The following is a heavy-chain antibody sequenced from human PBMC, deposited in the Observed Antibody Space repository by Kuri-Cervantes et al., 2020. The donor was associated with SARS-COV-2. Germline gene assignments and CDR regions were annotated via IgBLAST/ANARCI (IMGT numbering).Heavy chain of an antibody. D-gene: IGHD2-15*01. Sequence: ETLSLTCAASGFTFSSYDMHWVRQATGKGLEWVSAIGTAGDPYYPGSVKGRFTISRENAKNSLYLQMNSLRAEDTAVYYCARDRGGCSGGSCYGWFDPWGQGTLVTVSS. CDR1: GFTFSSYD. V-gene: IGHV3-13*05. J-gene: IGHJ5*02. CDR3: ARDRGGCSGGSCYGWFDP. CDR2: IGTAGDP.